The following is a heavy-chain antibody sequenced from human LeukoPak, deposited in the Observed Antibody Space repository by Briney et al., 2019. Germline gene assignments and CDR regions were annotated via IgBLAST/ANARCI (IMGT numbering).Heavy chain of an antibody. CDR1: GGSISSSSYY. J-gene: IGHJ3*02. CDR3: ARLRALAGYSSGYDAFDI. CDR2: TYYSGST. D-gene: IGHD6-19*01. Sequence: NPSETLSLTCTVSGGSISSSSYYWGWIRQPPGKGLEWIGSTYYSGSTYYNPSLKSRVTISVDTSKNQFSLKLSSVTAADTAVYYCARLRALAGYSSGYDAFDIWGQGTMVTVSS. V-gene: IGHV4-39*01.